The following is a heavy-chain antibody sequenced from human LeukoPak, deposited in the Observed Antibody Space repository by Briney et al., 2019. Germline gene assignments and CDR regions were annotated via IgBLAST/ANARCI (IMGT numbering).Heavy chain of an antibody. V-gene: IGHV3-20*04. CDR1: XXXXXDYG. CDR3: AREAGSGWDAFDI. CDR2: ITWNVVIT. J-gene: IGHJ3*02. Sequence: GGSXXXXCAXXXXXXXDYGMRXVGQAPGKGLEWVSAITWNVVITGYPDSVKRPFTISRDNSKNSLYLQMNSLRAEDTALYYCAREAGSGWDAFDIWGQGTMVTVSS. D-gene: IGHD6-19*01.